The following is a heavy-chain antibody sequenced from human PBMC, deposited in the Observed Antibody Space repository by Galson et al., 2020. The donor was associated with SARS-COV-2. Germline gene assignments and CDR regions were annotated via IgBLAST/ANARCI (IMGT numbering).Heavy chain of an antibody. D-gene: IGHD1-26*01. CDR3: ARDDAVGATTEGGSFDY. CDR2: IYHSGST. J-gene: IGHJ4*02. V-gene: IGHV4-38-2*02. Sequence: SETLSLTCTVSGYSISSGYYWGWIRQPPGQGLEWIGSIYHSGSTYYNPSLKSRVTISVDTSKNQFSLKLSSVTAADTAVYYCARDDAVGATTEGGSFDYWGQGTLVTVSS. CDR1: GYSISSGYY.